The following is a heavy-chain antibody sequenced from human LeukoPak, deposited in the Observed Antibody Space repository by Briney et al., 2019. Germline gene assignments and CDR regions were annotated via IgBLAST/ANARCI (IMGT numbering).Heavy chain of an antibody. V-gene: IGHV3-7*03. Sequence: GGSLRLSCAASGFTFSSYWMSWVRQAPGKGLEWVANIKQDGSEKYYVDSVKGRFTISRDNAKNSLYLQMNSLRAEDTAAYYCAREPVRGVFDYWGQGTLVTVSS. CDR2: IKQDGSEK. CDR3: AREPVRGVFDY. CDR1: GFTFSSYW. J-gene: IGHJ4*02. D-gene: IGHD3-10*01.